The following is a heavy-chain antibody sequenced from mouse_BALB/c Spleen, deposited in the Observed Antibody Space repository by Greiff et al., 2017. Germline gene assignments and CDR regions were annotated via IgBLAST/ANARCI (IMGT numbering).Heavy chain of an antibody. Sequence: DVKLQESGGGLVKPGGSLKLSCAASGFTFSSYAMSWVRQTPEKRLEWVASISSGGSTYYPDSVKGRFTISRDNARNILYLQMSSLRSEDTAMYYCARGRDDPAWFAYWGQGTLVTVSA. CDR3: ARGRDDPAWFAY. J-gene: IGHJ3*01. D-gene: IGHD2-14*01. V-gene: IGHV5-6-5*01. CDR2: ISSGGST. CDR1: GFTFSSYA.